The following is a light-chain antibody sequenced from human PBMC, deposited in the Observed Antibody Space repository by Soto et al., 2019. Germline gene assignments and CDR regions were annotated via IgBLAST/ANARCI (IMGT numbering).Light chain of an antibody. CDR1: SSNVGGYNF. CDR2: DVN. Sequence: QSALTQPASVSGSPGQSITISCTGTSSNVGGYNFVSWYQQHPGKVPKLMIFDVNRRPSRVSDRFSGSKSGNTASLTISGLLVGGEGDYYCWSYTSSSTHVFGSGTKVTVL. CDR3: WSYTSSSTHV. J-gene: IGLJ1*01. V-gene: IGLV2-14*03.